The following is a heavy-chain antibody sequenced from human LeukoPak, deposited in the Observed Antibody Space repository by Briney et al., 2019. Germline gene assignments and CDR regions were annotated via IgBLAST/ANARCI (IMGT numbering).Heavy chain of an antibody. J-gene: IGHJ4*02. CDR1: GGSISSSSYY. V-gene: IGHV4-39*01. D-gene: IGHD3-22*01. CDR2: IYYSGST. CDR3: ARHAFVHYYDSSGYRFDY. Sequence: PSETLSLTCTVSGGSISSSSYYWGWIRQPPGKGLEWIGSIYYSGSTYYNPSLKSRVTISVDTSKNQFSLKLSSVTAADTAVYYCARHAFVHYYDSSGYRFDYWGQGTLVTVSS.